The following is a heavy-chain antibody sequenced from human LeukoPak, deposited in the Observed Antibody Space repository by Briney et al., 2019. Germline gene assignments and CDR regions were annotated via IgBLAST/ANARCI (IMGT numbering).Heavy chain of an antibody. CDR3: AAGGYCSSNSCYGFDY. CDR1: GFTFTSSA. Sequence: SVKVSCKASGFTFTSSAVQWVRQASGQRLEWIGWIVVGSGNTNYAQKFQERVTITRDMSTSTAYMELSSLRSEDTAVYYCAAGGYCSSNSCYGFDYWGQGTLVTVSS. CDR2: IVVGSGNT. V-gene: IGHV1-58*01. D-gene: IGHD2-2*03. J-gene: IGHJ4*02.